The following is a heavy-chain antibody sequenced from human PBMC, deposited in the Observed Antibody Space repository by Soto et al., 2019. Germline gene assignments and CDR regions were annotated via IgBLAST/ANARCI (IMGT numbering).Heavy chain of an antibody. CDR2: ISYDGSNK. J-gene: IGHJ4*02. CDR1: GFTFSSYG. CDR3: AKESIVVVPAASGQFDY. D-gene: IGHD2-2*01. Sequence: GGSLRLSCAASGFTFSSYGMHWVRQAPGKGLEWVAVISYDGSNKYYADSVKGRFTISRDNSKNTLYLQMNSLRAEDTAVYYCAKESIVVVPAASGQFDYWGQGTLVTVSS. V-gene: IGHV3-30*18.